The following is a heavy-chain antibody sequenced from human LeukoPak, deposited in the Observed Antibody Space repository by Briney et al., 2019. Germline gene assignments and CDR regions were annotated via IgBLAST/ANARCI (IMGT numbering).Heavy chain of an antibody. CDR3: ARPYSSGWTTGY. J-gene: IGHJ4*02. CDR2: SYPNSGGT. Sequence: ASVEVSCKASGYTYPGYYIHWVRQPPGQGLEWRGWSYPNSGGTNFAQKFQGRVTMTKDTSISTAYMELSRLRSDDTAVYYCARPYSSGWTTGYWGQGTLVTVSS. D-gene: IGHD6-19*01. CDR1: GYTYPGYY. V-gene: IGHV1-2*02.